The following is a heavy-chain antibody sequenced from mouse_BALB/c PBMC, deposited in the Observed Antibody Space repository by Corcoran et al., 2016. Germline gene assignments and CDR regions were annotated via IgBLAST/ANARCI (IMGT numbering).Heavy chain of an antibody. V-gene: IGHV14-3*02. CDR3: ASKRGMGGNYFLYYYAMDY. Sequence: EVQLQQSGAELVKPGASVKLSCTASGFNIKDTYMHWVKQRPEQGLEWIGRIDPANGNTKYDPKFQGKVTITADTSSNTAYLQLSSLTSEDTAIYYCASKRGMGGNYFLYYYAMDYWGQGTSVTVSS. D-gene: IGHD2-1*01. CDR2: IDPANGNT. J-gene: IGHJ4*01. CDR1: GFNIKDTY.